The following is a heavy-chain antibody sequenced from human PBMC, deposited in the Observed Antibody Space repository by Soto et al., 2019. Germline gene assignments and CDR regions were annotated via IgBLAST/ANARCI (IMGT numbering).Heavy chain of an antibody. CDR1: GFIFSAYP. Sequence: EVQLVESGGGLVQPGGSLRLSCAASGFIFSAYPMHWVRQAPGKGLEYVSAISTNGGSTYYANSVKGRVTISRDNSKNTLYLQMGSLRAEDMAIYDCARGDDYVPFDYWVQGTVVTVSS. D-gene: IGHD4-17*01. V-gene: IGHV3-64*01. CDR3: ARGDDYVPFDY. CDR2: ISTNGGST. J-gene: IGHJ4*02.